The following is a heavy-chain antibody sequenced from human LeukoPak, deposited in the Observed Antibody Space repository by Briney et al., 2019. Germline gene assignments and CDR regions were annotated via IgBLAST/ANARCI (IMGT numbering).Heavy chain of an antibody. CDR1: GFTFSSYA. J-gene: IGHJ4*02. D-gene: IGHD6-13*01. Sequence: GGSLRLSCAASGFTFSSYAMHWVRQAPGKGLEWVSVIYSGGSTYYADSVKGRFTISRDNSKNTLYLQMNSLRAEDTAVYYCARAPGIVDCWGQGTLVTVSS. CDR2: IYSGGST. V-gene: IGHV3-66*01. CDR3: ARAPGIVDC.